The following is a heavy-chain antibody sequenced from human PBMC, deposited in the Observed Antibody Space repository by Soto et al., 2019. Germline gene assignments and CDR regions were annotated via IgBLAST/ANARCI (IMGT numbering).Heavy chain of an antibody. J-gene: IGHJ6*02. CDR1: GYTFTSHY. CDR2: INPSGGST. CDR3: AIRQDNWNFGSGIPDYYYGMDV. D-gene: IGHD1-7*01. Sequence: GASVKVSCKASGYTFTSHYMHWVRQAPGQGLEWMGIINPSGGSTTYGQKFQGRVTMTRDTSTTTVYMELSSLRSEDTAVYYCAIRQDNWNFGSGIPDYYYGMDVWGQGTTVTVSS. V-gene: IGHV1-46*01.